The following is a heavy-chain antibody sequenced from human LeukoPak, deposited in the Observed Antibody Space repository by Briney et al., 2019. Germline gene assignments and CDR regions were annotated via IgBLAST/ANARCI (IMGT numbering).Heavy chain of an antibody. CDR1: GFTFGSYA. V-gene: IGHV3-30*03. J-gene: IGHJ4*02. CDR2: ISDDGSSK. CDR3: ARKGSSSWYHLSH. D-gene: IGHD6-13*01. Sequence: PGRSLRLSCAASGFTFGSYAMHWVRQAPGKGLEWVAVISDDGSSKYYADSVKGRFIISRDNSKNTVYLELNSLRAGDTAVYYCARKGSSSWYHLSHWGQGTLVTVSS.